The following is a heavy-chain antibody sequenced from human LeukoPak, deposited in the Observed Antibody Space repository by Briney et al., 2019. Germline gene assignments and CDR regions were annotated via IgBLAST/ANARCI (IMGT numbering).Heavy chain of an antibody. J-gene: IGHJ3*02. V-gene: IGHV3-23*01. CDR1: GFTFSSYA. CDR3: ATDPHIVVVPAAADAFDI. D-gene: IGHD2-2*01. CDR2: ISGSGGST. Sequence: PGGSLRLSCAASGFTFSSYAMSWVRQAPGKGLEWVSAISGSGGSTYYADSVKGRFTISRDNAKNSLYLQMNSLRAEDTAVYYCATDPHIVVVPAAADAFDIWGQGTMVTVSS.